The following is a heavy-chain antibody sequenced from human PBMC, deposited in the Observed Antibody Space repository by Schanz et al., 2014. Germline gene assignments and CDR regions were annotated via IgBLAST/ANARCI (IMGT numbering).Heavy chain of an antibody. CDR2: IKQDGIEK. J-gene: IGHJ4*02. CDR3: ARGVRVRGIMIDS. CDR1: GFTFGNFF. Sequence: VQLVESGGGVVQPGGSLRLSCAASGFTFGNFFMSWVRQAPGKGLEWVANIKQDGIEKYYVDSVKGRLTISRDNAKNTVYLQMNSLRAAAKAEYYCARGVRVRGIMIDSWGPGTLVTVSS. D-gene: IGHD3-10*01. V-gene: IGHV3-7*01.